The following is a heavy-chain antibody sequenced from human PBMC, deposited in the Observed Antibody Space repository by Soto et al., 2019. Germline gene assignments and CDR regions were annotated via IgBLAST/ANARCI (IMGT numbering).Heavy chain of an antibody. Sequence: SETLSLTCAVSGGSISSGGYSWSWIRQPPGKGLEWIGYIYHSGSTYYNPSLKSRVTISVDTSKNQFSLKLSSVTAADTAVYYCARGLSIMDNWFDPWGQGTLVTVSS. V-gene: IGHV4-30-2*01. CDR2: IYHSGST. J-gene: IGHJ5*02. CDR3: ARGLSIMDNWFDP. D-gene: IGHD3-16*01. CDR1: GGSISSGGYS.